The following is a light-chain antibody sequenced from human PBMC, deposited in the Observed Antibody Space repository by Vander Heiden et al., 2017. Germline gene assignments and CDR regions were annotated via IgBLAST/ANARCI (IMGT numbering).Light chain of an antibody. J-gene: IGKJ1*01. Sequence: DIVMTQSPDYLAVSLGERATINCKSSQSVLYSSSNQNYLAWYQQKPGQPPKLLIYWASTRESGVPDRFSGSGSGTDFSLTISSLQAEDVAVYYCQQYFSPLWTFGQGTKVEIK. V-gene: IGKV4-1*01. CDR3: QQYFSPLWT. CDR2: WAS. CDR1: QSVLYSSSNQNY.